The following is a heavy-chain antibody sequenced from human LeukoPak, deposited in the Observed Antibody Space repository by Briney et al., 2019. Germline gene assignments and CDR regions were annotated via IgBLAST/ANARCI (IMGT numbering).Heavy chain of an antibody. CDR1: GGTISSYD. V-gene: IGHV4-4*07. D-gene: IGHD2-15*01. CDR2: IYTSGST. J-gene: IGHJ4*02. Sequence: SDTLSLTCTVSGGTISSYDWSWVRQPAGQGLEWIGRIYTSGSTNYNPSLKSRVTMSVDTSKNQFSLKLSSVTAADTAVYYCARVAPYCSGGSCYSRYFDYWGQGTLVTVSS. CDR3: ARVAPYCSGGSCYSRYFDY.